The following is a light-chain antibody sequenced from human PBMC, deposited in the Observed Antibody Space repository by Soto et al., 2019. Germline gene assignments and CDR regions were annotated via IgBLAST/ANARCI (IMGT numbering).Light chain of an antibody. CDR3: QQYGDSPLYS. CDR1: QSVDSDF. V-gene: IGKV3-20*01. CDR2: NAS. Sequence: EIVLTQSPGTLSLSPGERATLSCRASQSVDSDFLAWYQQKSGQAPRLLIYNASRRAAGIPDRFSGSGSGTDFNLTISRLEPEDFAVYFCQQYGDSPLYSFGQGTKVEIK. J-gene: IGKJ2*01.